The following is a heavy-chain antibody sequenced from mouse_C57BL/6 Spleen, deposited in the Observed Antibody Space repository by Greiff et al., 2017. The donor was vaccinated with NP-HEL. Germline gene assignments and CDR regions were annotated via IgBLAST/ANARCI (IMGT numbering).Heavy chain of an antibody. CDR1: GYTFTSYW. V-gene: IGHV1-52*01. CDR3: ARSGAYGNYDY. D-gene: IGHD2-10*02. CDR2: IDPSDSET. J-gene: IGHJ2*01. Sequence: QVQLQQSGAELVRPGSSVKLSCKASGYTFTSYWMHWVKQRPIQGLEWIGNIDPSDSETHYNQKFKDKATLTVDKSSSTAYMQLSSLTSEDSAVYYGARSGAYGNYDYWGQGTTLTVSS.